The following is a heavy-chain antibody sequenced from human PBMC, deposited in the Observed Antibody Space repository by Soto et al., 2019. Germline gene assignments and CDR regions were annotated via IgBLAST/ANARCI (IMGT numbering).Heavy chain of an antibody. CDR1: GFSLGTSGVG. CDR2: IYWDDDK. J-gene: IGHJ4*02. D-gene: IGHD6-6*01. CDR3: AHSRPPRLLDY. Sequence: QITLKESGPTLVKPTQTLTLTCTFSGFSLGTSGVGVGWIRQPPGKALEWLALIYWDDDKRYSPSLNSRLTVTKDTSKNQVVLTMTNMDPVDTATYYCAHSRPPRLLDYWGQGTLVTVSS. V-gene: IGHV2-5*02.